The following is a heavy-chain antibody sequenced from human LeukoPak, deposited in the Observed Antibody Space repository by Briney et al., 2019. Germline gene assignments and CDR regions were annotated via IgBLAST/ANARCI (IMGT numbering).Heavy chain of an antibody. Sequence: GASVKVSCKASGYTFTSYGISWVRQAPGQGLEWMGWINPNSGGTNYAQKFQGRVTMTRDTSISTAYMELSRLRSDDTAVYYCARAGLQHYHFDYWGQGTLVTVSS. CDR2: INPNSGGT. CDR3: ARAGLQHYHFDY. CDR1: GYTFTSYG. D-gene: IGHD5-18*01. V-gene: IGHV1-2*02. J-gene: IGHJ4*02.